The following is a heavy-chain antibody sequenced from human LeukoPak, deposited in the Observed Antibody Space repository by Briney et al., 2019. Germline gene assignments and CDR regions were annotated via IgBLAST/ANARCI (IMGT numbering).Heavy chain of an antibody. J-gene: IGHJ4*02. D-gene: IGHD2-2*01. V-gene: IGHV3-33*01. CDR3: ARVPYCSSTSCYRYYFDY. CDR2: IWYDGSNK. Sequence: GGSLRLSCAASGFTFSSYGMHWVRQAPGKGLERVAVIWYDGSNKYYADSVKGRFTISRDNSKNTLYLQMNSLRAEDTAVYYCARVPYCSSTSCYRYYFDYWGQGTLVTVSS. CDR1: GFTFSSYG.